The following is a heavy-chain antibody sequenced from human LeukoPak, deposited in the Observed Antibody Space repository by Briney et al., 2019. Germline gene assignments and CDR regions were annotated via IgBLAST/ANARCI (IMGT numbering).Heavy chain of an antibody. D-gene: IGHD6-13*01. J-gene: IGHJ5*02. Sequence: SETLSLTCTVSGGSISSSSYYWGWIRQPPGKGLEWIGSIYYSGSTYYNPSLKSRVTISVDTSKNQFSLRLSSVTAADTAVYYCARDPYSSSWYGTNNWFDPWGQGTLVTVSS. CDR3: ARDPYSSSWYGTNNWFDP. V-gene: IGHV4-39*02. CDR2: IYYSGST. CDR1: GGSISSSSYY.